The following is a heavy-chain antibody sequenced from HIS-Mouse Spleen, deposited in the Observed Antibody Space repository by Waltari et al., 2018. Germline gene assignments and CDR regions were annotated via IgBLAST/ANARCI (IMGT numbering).Heavy chain of an antibody. J-gene: IGHJ3*02. CDR3: ARGRSSSWTGAFDI. V-gene: IGHV4-34*01. Sequence: QVQLQQWGAGLLKPSETLSLTCAVYGGSFSGYYWSWIRQPPGKGLEWIGEINHSGSTKYNPSLKSRVTISVDTSKNQFSLKLSSVTAADTAVYYCARGRSSSWTGAFDIWGQGTMVTVSS. CDR1: GGSFSGYY. CDR2: INHSGST. D-gene: IGHD6-13*01.